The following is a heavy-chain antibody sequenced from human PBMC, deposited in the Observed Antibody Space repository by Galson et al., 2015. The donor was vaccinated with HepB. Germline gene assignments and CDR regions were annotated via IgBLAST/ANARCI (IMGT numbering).Heavy chain of an antibody. CDR2: FDPEDGET. D-gene: IGHD4-17*01. Sequence: SVKVSCKVSGYTLTELSMHWVRQAPGKGLEWMGGFDPEDGETIYAQKFQGRVTMTEDTSTDTAYMEQSSLRSEDTAVYYCATAQGDDYGDYGVRPSLDYWGQGTLVTVSS. CDR1: GYTLTELS. J-gene: IGHJ4*02. CDR3: ATAQGDDYGDYGVRPSLDY. V-gene: IGHV1-24*01.